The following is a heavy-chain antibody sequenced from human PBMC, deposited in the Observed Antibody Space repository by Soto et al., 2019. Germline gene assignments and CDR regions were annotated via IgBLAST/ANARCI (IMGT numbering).Heavy chain of an antibody. CDR1: GYTFTGYY. V-gene: IGHV1-24*01. Sequence: GASVKVSCKASGYTFTGYYMHWVLQGPGKGLEWMGGFDPEDGETIYAQKFQGRVTMTEDTSTDTAYMELSSLRSEDTAVYYCATADNWNVAGILDYWGQGTLVTAS. D-gene: IGHD1-20*01. J-gene: IGHJ4*02. CDR3: ATADNWNVAGILDY. CDR2: FDPEDGET.